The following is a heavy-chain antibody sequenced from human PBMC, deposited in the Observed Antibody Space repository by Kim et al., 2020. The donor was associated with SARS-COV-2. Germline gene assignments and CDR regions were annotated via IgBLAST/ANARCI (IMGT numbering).Heavy chain of an antibody. CDR3: AKAINYDSSGYTDY. CDR2: ISGSGGST. D-gene: IGHD3-22*01. J-gene: IGHJ4*02. V-gene: IGHV3-23*01. Sequence: GGSLRLSCAASGFTFSSYAMSWVRQAPGKGLEWVSAISGSGGSTYYADSVKGRFTISRDNSKNTLYLQMNSPRAEDTAVYYCAKAINYDSSGYTDYWGQGTLVTVSS. CDR1: GFTFSSYA.